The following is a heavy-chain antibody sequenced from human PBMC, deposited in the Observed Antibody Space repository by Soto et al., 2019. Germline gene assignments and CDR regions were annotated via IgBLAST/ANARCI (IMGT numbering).Heavy chain of an antibody. CDR2: VSHDGLAQ. Sequence: QVQLVESGGDVVQPGRSLRLLCEGSGFTFSRYGMHWVRQAPGMGLEWVAVVSHDGLAQYYGDSVKGRFTISRDNSQNTLYLQMNNLRTEDTAIYYCAKETIAVGGPNYFDYWGQGTLVTVSS. D-gene: IGHD6-19*01. CDR3: AKETIAVGGPNYFDY. CDR1: GFTFSRYG. V-gene: IGHV3-30*18. J-gene: IGHJ4*02.